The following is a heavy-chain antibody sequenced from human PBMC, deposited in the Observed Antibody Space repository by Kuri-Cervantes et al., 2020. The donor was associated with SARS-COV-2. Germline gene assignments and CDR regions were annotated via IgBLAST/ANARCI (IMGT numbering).Heavy chain of an antibody. D-gene: IGHD4-11*01. J-gene: IGHJ4*02. CDR1: GFTFSSYS. V-gene: IGHV3-21*01. Sequence: GESLKISCAASGFTFSSYSMNWVRQAPGKGLEWVSSISSSSSYIYYADSVKGRFTISRDNAKNSLYLQMNSLRAEDTAVYYCARDATVTTSYYFDYWGQGNLVNVSS. CDR3: ARDATVTTSYYFDY. CDR2: ISSSSSYI.